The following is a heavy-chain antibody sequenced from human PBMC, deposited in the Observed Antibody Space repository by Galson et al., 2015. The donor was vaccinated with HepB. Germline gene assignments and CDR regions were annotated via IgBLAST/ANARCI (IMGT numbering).Heavy chain of an antibody. CDR1: GFALDTHA. J-gene: IGHJ5*01. CDR3: AKGYCLFDS. V-gene: IGHV3-23*01. Sequence: SLRLSCAASGFALDTHAMSWVRQAPGRGLEWISGISGNGESTFYADSVKGRFTVSRDNSNNMLYLQMNGLRAEDAGLYFCAKGYCLFDSWGQGILVTVSS. D-gene: IGHD2-21*01. CDR2: ISGNGEST.